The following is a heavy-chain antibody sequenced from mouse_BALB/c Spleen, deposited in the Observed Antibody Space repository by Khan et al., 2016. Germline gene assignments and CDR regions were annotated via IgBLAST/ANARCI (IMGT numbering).Heavy chain of an antibody. V-gene: IGHV5-17*02. CDR3: SRGGLYDGNLFAY. J-gene: IGHJ3*01. CDR1: GFTFSSFG. D-gene: IGHD2-3*01. CDR2: ISSGSSTI. Sequence: EVELVESGGGLVQPGWSRKLSCAASGFTFSSFGMHWVRQAPEKGLEWVAYISSGSSTIYYADTVKGRFTISRDNPKNTLFLQMTSLRSEDTAMYYCSRGGLYDGNLFAYWGQGTLVTVSA.